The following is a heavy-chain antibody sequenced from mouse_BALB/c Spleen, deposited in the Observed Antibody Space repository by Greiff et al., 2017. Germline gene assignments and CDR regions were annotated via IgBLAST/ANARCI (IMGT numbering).Heavy chain of an antibody. CDR2: ISYSGST. V-gene: IGHV3-2*02. CDR1: GYSITSDYA. J-gene: IGHJ3*01. Sequence: DVKLQESGPGLVKPSQSLSLTCTVTGYSITSDYAWNWIRQFPGNKLEWMGYISYSGSTSYNPSLKSRISITRDTSKNQFFLQLNSVTTEDTATYYCARGVAYWGQGTLVTVSA. CDR3: ARGVAY.